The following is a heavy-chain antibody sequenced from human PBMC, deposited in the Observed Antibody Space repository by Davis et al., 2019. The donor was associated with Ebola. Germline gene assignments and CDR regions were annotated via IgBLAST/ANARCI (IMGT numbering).Heavy chain of an antibody. V-gene: IGHV1-8*01. CDR3: ARGPIPIFGGFWSMDV. CDR2: MNPNSGNT. Sequence: ASVPVSCMASRYTFPSYDINWVRQAPAQGLEWMGWMNPNSGNTGYAQKFQGRVTMTRNTSISTAYMELSSLRSEDTAVYYCARGPIPIFGGFWSMDVWGQGTTVTVSS. D-gene: IGHD3-3*01. J-gene: IGHJ6*02. CDR1: RYTFPSYD.